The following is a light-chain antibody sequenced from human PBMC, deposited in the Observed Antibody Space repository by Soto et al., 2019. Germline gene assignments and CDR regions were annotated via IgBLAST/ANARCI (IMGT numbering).Light chain of an antibody. V-gene: IGLV1-40*01. Sequence: QSVLTQPPSVSGAPGQRVTISCTGSSSNIGAGYDVHWYQQLPGTAPKLLTYGNSNRPSGVPDRFSGSKSGTSASLAITGLQAEDEADYYCQSYDSRLRRVFGGGTKLTVL. CDR1: SSNIGAGYD. CDR2: GNS. CDR3: QSYDSRLRRV. J-gene: IGLJ2*01.